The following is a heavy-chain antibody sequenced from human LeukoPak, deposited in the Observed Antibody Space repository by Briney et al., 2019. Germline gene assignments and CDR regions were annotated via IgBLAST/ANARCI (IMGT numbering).Heavy chain of an antibody. CDR2: IYSGGST. J-gene: IGHJ6*02. CDR3: AREGSSGWYSYYGMDV. Sequence: GGSLRLSCAASGFTVSSNYMSWVRQAPGKGLEWVSVIYSGGSTYYADSVKGRFTISRDNSKNTLYLQTNSLRAEDTAVYYCAREGSSGWYSYYGMDVWGQGTTVTVSS. V-gene: IGHV3-53*01. CDR1: GFTVSSNY. D-gene: IGHD6-19*01.